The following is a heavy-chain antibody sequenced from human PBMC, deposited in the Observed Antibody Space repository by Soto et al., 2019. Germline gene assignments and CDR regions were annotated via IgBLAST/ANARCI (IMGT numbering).Heavy chain of an antibody. Sequence: PSETLSLTCAVSGYSISSGYYWGWIRQPPGKGLEWIGSIYHSGSTYYNPSLKSRVTISVDTSKNQFSLKLSSVTAADTAVYYCATGQNGADSTDAFDIWGQGTMVTVSS. J-gene: IGHJ3*02. D-gene: IGHD4-17*01. CDR2: IYHSGST. V-gene: IGHV4-38-2*01. CDR3: ATGQNGADSTDAFDI. CDR1: GYSISSGYY.